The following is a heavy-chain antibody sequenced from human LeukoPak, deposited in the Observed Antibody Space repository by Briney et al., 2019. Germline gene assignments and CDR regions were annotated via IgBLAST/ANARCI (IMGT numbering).Heavy chain of an antibody. J-gene: IGHJ4*02. CDR1: GFTFSSYW. CDR2: IKQDGSEK. Sequence: GGSLRLSCAASGFTFSSYWMSWVRQAPGRGLEWVANIKQDGSEKYYVDSVKGRFTISRDNAKNSLYLQMNSLRAEDTAVYYCARDKVRDSVAGSNFDYWGQGTLVTVSS. CDR3: ARDKVRDSVAGSNFDY. V-gene: IGHV3-7*01. D-gene: IGHD6-19*01.